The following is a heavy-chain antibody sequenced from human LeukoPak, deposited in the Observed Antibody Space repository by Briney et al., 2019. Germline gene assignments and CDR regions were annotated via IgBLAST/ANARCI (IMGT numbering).Heavy chain of an antibody. Sequence: GGSLRLSYAASGFTFSTYAMSWVRQAPGKGLEWVSTISGSGGSTYCADSVKGRFTISRDNSKNTLYLQMNSLRAEDTAVYYCAKVRAGGTGYYFDYWGQGTLVTVSS. CDR3: AKVRAGGTGYYFDY. D-gene: IGHD3-10*01. J-gene: IGHJ4*02. CDR1: GFTFSTYA. CDR2: ISGSGGST. V-gene: IGHV3-23*01.